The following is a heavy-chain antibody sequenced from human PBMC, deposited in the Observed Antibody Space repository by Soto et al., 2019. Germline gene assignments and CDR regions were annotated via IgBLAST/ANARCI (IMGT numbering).Heavy chain of an antibody. Sequence: QVQLVQSGPELKMTGASVKVSCTASGYLFPSFGVSWVRQAPGQGLEWAGWISAHAGFTNYAQKFQGRATMSTHSSVATAYLEVRNLRPDDTAVYFCARVHIRAAGVGVDYWGQGTLVTVSS. CDR1: GYLFPSFG. V-gene: IGHV1-18*01. J-gene: IGHJ4*02. D-gene: IGHD6-13*01. CDR3: ARVHIRAAGVGVDY. CDR2: ISAHAGFT.